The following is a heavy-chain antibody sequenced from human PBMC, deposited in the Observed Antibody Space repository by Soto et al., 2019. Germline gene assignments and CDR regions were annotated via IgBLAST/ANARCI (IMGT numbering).Heavy chain of an antibody. CDR1: GFTFSNYA. J-gene: IGHJ4*02. V-gene: IGHV3-23*01. D-gene: IGHD3-22*01. CDR3: AKDIDYDSSGYYSPFDY. Sequence: QSGGSLRLSCAASGFTFSNYAMSWVRQAPGKGLEWVSTISASGGNTYYADSVKGRFTISRDNSKNTLYLQMNSLRAEDTAVYYCAKDIDYDSSGYYSPFDYWGQGALVTVSS. CDR2: ISASGGNT.